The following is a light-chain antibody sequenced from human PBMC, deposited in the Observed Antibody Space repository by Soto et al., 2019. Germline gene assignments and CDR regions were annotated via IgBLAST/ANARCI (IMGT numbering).Light chain of an antibody. Sequence: ELVLTQSPGTLSLSPGERATLSCRASQSVSSSYLAWYQQNRSQAPRLLIYGASSRAPGIPDRFGGSGSGTDFTLTISRLEPEDFAVYYCQQYGSSRWTFGQGTKVDIK. CDR1: QSVSSSY. V-gene: IGKV3-20*01. CDR3: QQYGSSRWT. J-gene: IGKJ1*01. CDR2: GAS.